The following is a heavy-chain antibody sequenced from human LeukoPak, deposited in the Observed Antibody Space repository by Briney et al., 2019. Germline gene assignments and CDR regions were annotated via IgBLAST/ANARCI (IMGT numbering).Heavy chain of an antibody. V-gene: IGHV4-34*01. CDR1: GGSFSGYY. CDR2: INHSGST. D-gene: IGHD6-13*01. Sequence: PETLSLTCAVYGGSFSGYYWSWIRQPPGKGLEWIGEINHSGSTNYNPSLKSRVTISVDTSKNQFSLKLSSVTAADTAVYYCARRKSIAAAGRWNWFDPWGQGTLVTVSS. CDR3: ARRKSIAAAGRWNWFDP. J-gene: IGHJ5*02.